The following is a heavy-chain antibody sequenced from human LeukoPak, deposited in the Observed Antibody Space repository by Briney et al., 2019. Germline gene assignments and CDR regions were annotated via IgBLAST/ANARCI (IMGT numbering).Heavy chain of an antibody. Sequence: GASVKVSCKASGYTFTSYGISWVRQAPGQGLEWMGWISAYNGNTNYAQKLQGRVTMTRDMSTSTVYMELSSLRSEDTAVYYCARGPGMYYYGSEGWFDPWGQGTLVTVSS. CDR3: ARGPGMYYYGSEGWFDP. CDR1: GYTFTSYG. V-gene: IGHV1-18*01. CDR2: ISAYNGNT. D-gene: IGHD3-10*01. J-gene: IGHJ5*02.